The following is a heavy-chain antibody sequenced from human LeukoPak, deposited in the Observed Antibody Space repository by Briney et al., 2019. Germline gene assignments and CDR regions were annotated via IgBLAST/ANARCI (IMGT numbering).Heavy chain of an antibody. J-gene: IGHJ1*01. V-gene: IGHV3-48*03. CDR2: ISSSGNTT. CDR3: AKGGEQVTWNFQN. D-gene: IGHD1/OR15-1a*01. CDR1: GFAFSRYW. Sequence: PGGSLRLSCAASGFAFSRYWMHWVRQAPGKGLEWVSYISSSGNTTYNADSVKGRFSITRDNAKNSLYLQMNSLRAEDTAVYYCAKGGEQVTWNFQNWGQGTLVTVSS.